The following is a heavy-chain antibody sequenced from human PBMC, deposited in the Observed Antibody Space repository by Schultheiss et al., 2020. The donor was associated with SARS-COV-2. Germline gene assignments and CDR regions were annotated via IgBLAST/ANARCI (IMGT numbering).Heavy chain of an antibody. CDR1: GYSFSNYW. V-gene: IGHV5-51*01. D-gene: IGHD3-10*01. Sequence: GESLKISCKGVGYSFSNYWVGWVRQMPGKGLEWMGIIWPGDSDTRYSPSFQGQVTISADKSISTAYVQWSSLKASDTAMYYCARPRSGFDYGSIDYWGQGTLVTVSS. J-gene: IGHJ4*02. CDR2: IWPGDSDT. CDR3: ARPRSGFDYGSIDY.